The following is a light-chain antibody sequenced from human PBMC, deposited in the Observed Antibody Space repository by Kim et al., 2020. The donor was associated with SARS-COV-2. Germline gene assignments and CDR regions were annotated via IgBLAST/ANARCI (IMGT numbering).Light chain of an antibody. CDR1: SSNIVSNT. Sequence: HSVTISCSGSSSNIVSNTVSWYQQFPGTAPKLLIYSDNQRPSGVPDRFSASKSGSSASLAISGLQSDDEADYYCAAWDDSLNGRGVFGGGTKLTVL. CDR2: SDN. CDR3: AAWDDSLNGRGV. V-gene: IGLV1-44*01. J-gene: IGLJ3*02.